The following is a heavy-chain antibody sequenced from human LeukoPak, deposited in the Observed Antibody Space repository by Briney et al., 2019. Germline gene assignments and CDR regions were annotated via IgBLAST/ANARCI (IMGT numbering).Heavy chain of an antibody. Sequence: ASVKVSCKVSGYTLTELSMHWVRQAPGKGLEWMGGFDPEDGETIYAQRFQGRVTMTEDTSTDTACMELSSLRSEDTAVYYRATDPPSSGYYTGFDYWGQGTLVTVSS. J-gene: IGHJ4*02. CDR2: FDPEDGET. CDR1: GYTLTELS. D-gene: IGHD3-22*01. CDR3: ATDPPSSGYYTGFDY. V-gene: IGHV1-24*01.